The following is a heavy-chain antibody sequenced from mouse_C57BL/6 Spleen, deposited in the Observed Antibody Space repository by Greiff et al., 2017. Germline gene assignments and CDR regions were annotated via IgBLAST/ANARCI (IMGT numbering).Heavy chain of an antibody. D-gene: IGHD4-1*01. CDR1: GFSLTSYG. J-gene: IGHJ4*01. CDR3: AKKRNWEGYAMDY. CDR2: IWRGGST. V-gene: IGHV2-5*01. Sequence: VQLQESGPGLVQPSQSLSITCTVSGFSLTSYGVHWVRQSPGKGLEWLGVIWRGGSTDYNAAFMSRLSITKDNSKSQVFFKMNSLQADDTAIYYCAKKRNWEGYAMDYWGQGTSVTVSS.